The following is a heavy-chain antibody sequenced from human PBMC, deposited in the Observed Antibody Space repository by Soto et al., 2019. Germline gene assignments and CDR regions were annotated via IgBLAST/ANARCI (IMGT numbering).Heavy chain of an antibody. CDR2: ISSSSSYI. Sequence: GGSLRLSCAASGFTFSSYSMNWVRQAPGKGLEWVSPISSSSSYIYYADSVKGRFTISRDNAKNSLYLQMNSLRAEDTAVYYCARLAVVVPAANYYYGMDVWGQGTTVTVS. D-gene: IGHD2-2*01. CDR3: ARLAVVVPAANYYYGMDV. V-gene: IGHV3-21*01. J-gene: IGHJ6*02. CDR1: GFTFSSYS.